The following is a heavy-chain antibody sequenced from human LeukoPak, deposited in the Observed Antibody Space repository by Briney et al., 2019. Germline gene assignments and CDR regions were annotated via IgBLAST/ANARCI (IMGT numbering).Heavy chain of an antibody. CDR2: ISINASDK. CDR1: GFTFSGFS. D-gene: IGHD2-15*01. V-gene: IGHV3-30*02. J-gene: IGHJ4*02. Sequence: GGSLRLSCAASGFTFSGFSMNWVRQAPGKGPEWVSFISINASDKFYADSVKGRFTISRDNSKNTMHLQMNSLSSEDTAVYYCEKDLDCSGGTCHKTVDYGGRGTLVTVSS. CDR3: EKDLDCSGGTCHKTVDY.